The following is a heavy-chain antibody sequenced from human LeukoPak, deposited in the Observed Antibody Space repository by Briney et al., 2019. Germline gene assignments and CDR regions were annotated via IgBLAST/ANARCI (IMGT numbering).Heavy chain of an antibody. CDR1: GGSFSAYY. D-gene: IGHD2-15*01. J-gene: IGHJ4*02. V-gene: IGHV4-34*01. Sequence: PSETLSLTCAVYGGSFSAYYWSWNRQPPGKGLEWIGEINHSGSTNYNPSLKSRVTISVDTSKNQFSLKLSSVIAADTAVYYCARYSRGVGAASDYWGQGTLVTVSS. CDR3: ARYSRGVGAASDY. CDR2: INHSGST.